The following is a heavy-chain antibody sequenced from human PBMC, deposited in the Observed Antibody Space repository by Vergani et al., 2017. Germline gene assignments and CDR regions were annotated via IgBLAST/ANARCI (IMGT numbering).Heavy chain of an antibody. Sequence: QVHLVESGGGVVQPGRSLRLSCVVSGFTSSYYGMHWVRQAPGKGLEWVAVISYDGTQKYYADSVKGRFTISSDNSKSTLYLPMNSLRTEDTAVYYCATKSCGTPGCQIEYFREWGQGTLVTVSS. J-gene: IGHJ1*01. D-gene: IGHD2-15*01. V-gene: IGHV3-30*03. CDR2: ISYDGTQK. CDR1: GFTSSYYG. CDR3: ATKSCGTPGCQIEYFRE.